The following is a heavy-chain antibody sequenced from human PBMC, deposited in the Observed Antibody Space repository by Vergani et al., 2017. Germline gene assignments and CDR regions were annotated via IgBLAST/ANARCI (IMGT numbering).Heavy chain of an antibody. J-gene: IGHJ4*02. D-gene: IGHD6-19*01. V-gene: IGHV3-20*04. CDR2: INWNGDNT. Sequence: EVKLVESGGGLVRPGGSLRLSCAGNGFIFDSNGMSWVRQVPGKGLEWVSGINWNGDNTGYADSVKGRFTISRDNAKNSLYLQMNSLRVDDTALYYCAREASSGFYDYFDYWGQGTLVTVSS. CDR1: GFIFDSNG. CDR3: AREASSGFYDYFDY.